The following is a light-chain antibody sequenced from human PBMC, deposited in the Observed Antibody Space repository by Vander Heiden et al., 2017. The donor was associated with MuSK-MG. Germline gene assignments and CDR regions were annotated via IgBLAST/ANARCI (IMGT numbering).Light chain of an antibody. J-gene: IGLJ2*01. CDR1: NIGSKN. V-gene: IGLV3-9*01. Sequence: SYELTQPLSVSVALGQTARITCGGNNIGSKNVPWYQQKPGQAPMLVIYRDSNRPSGIPERFSGSNSGNTATLTISRDQAGDEADYYCQVWDSSTVVFGGGTKLTVL. CDR2: RDS. CDR3: QVWDSSTVV.